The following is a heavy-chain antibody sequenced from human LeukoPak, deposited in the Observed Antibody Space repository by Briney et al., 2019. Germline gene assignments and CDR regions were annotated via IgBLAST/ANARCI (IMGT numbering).Heavy chain of an antibody. V-gene: IGHV3-66*04. CDR1: GFTVSSNY. CDR3: ARRGHGYGSPFDY. J-gene: IGHJ4*02. Sequence: GGSLRLSCAVSGFTVSSNYMSWVRQAPGKGLEWVSVIYTGGTTYYADSVKGRFTISRDNSKNTLDLQMNSLRVEDTAVYYCARRGHGYGSPFDYWGQGTLVTVSS. D-gene: IGHD5-18*01. CDR2: IYTGGTT.